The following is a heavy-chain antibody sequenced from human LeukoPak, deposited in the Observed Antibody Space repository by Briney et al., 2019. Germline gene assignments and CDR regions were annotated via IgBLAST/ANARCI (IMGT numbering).Heavy chain of an antibody. CDR3: AREARSGIAADY. J-gene: IGHJ4*02. Sequence: PSDTLSLTCTVSGGSISSYYWSWIRQPPGKGLEWIGYIYYSGSTNYNPSLKSRVTISVDTSKNQFSLKLSSVTAADTAVYYCAREARSGIAADYWGQGTLVTVSS. CDR2: IYYSGST. V-gene: IGHV4-59*01. D-gene: IGHD6-13*01. CDR1: GGSISSYY.